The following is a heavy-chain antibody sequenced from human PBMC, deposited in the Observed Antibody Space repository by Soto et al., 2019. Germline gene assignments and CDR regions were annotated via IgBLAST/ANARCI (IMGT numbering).Heavy chain of an antibody. Sequence: QVQLVESGGGVVQPGRSLRLSCAASGFTFSSYAMHWVRQAPGKGLEWVAVISYDGSNKYYADSVKGRFTISRDNSKNTLYLQMNSLRAEDTAVYYCARAVATITSNFDYWGQGTLVTVSS. J-gene: IGHJ4*02. CDR3: ARAVATITSNFDY. CDR2: ISYDGSNK. V-gene: IGHV3-30-3*01. D-gene: IGHD5-12*01. CDR1: GFTFSSYA.